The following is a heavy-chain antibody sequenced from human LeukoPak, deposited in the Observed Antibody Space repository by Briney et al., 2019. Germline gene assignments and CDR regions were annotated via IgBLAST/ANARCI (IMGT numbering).Heavy chain of an antibody. CDR1: GGSISRGGYS. CDR3: ARAQGSGYDGALFDY. Sequence: PSETLSLTCAVSGGSISRGGYSWSWIRQPPGKGLEWIGYIYHSGSTYYNPSLKSRVTISVDRSKNQFSLKLSSVTAADTAVYYCARAQGSGYDGALFDYWGQGTLVTVSS. V-gene: IGHV4-30-2*01. CDR2: IYHSGST. J-gene: IGHJ4*02. D-gene: IGHD5-12*01.